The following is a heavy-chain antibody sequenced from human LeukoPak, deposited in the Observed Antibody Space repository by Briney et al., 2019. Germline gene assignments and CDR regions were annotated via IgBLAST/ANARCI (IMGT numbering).Heavy chain of an antibody. CDR3: AKYCTSTSCLTSIYYGMDV. Sequence: GGSLRLSCAASGFTFSSYAMSWVRQAPGKGLKWVSAISGSGGSTYYADSVKGRFTMSRDNSKNTLYLQMNSLRAEDTAIYYCAKYCTSTSCLTSIYYGMDVWGQGTTVTVSS. D-gene: IGHD2-2*01. CDR1: GFTFSSYA. CDR2: ISGSGGST. V-gene: IGHV3-23*01. J-gene: IGHJ6*02.